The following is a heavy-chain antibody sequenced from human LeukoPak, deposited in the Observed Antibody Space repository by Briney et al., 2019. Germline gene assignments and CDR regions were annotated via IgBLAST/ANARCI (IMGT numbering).Heavy chain of an antibody. Sequence: ASVKVSCKASGYTFTSYDINWVRQATGQGLEWMGWTNPNSGNTGYAQKFQGRVTMTRNTSISTAYMELSSLRSEDTAVYYCARDSGSYDDAFDIWGQGTMVTVSS. D-gene: IGHD1-26*01. CDR1: GYTFTSYD. CDR2: TNPNSGNT. J-gene: IGHJ3*02. V-gene: IGHV1-8*01. CDR3: ARDSGSYDDAFDI.